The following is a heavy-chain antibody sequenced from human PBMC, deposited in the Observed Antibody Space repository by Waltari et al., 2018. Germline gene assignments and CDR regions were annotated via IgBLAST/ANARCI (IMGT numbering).Heavy chain of an antibody. V-gene: IGHV1-18*01. J-gene: IGHJ4*02. CDR1: GYTFTSYG. CDR2: ISAYNGNT. Sequence: QVQLVQSGAEVKKPGASVKVSCKASGYTFTSYGISWVRQAPGQGLEWMGWISAYNGNTNYVQKLQGRVTMTTDTSTSTAYMELRSLRSDDTAVYYCARVFLAGYSSGWEDYWGQGTLVTVSS. D-gene: IGHD6-19*01. CDR3: ARVFLAGYSSGWEDY.